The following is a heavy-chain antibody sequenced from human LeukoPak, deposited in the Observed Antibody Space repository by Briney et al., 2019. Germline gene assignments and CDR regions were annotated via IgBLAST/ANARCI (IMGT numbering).Heavy chain of an antibody. J-gene: IGHJ4*02. CDR3: AKTTAGYSSGRYPGWPIDY. Sequence: GGSLRLSCAASGFTFRSYAIYWVRQAPGKGLEWVSGISGSGGDTYFADSVKGRFTISRDNSKNTVFLRMDSLRAEETAVYYCAKTTAGYSSGRYPGWPIDYWGQGTLVTVSS. D-gene: IGHD6-19*01. CDR2: ISGSGGDT. V-gene: IGHV3-23*01. CDR1: GFTFRSYA.